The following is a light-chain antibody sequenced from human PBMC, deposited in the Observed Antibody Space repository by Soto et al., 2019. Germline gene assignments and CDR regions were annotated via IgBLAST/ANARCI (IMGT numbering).Light chain of an antibody. CDR2: LGD. J-gene: IGLJ3*02. CDR3: AAWDDSLSGQV. V-gene: IGLV1-47*02. Sequence: QSVLTQPPSASSTPGQTVTISCSGSTSNIGTFYVYWYQHLPGTAPKLLIYLGDQRASGVSDRFSGSKSGTSASLAISGLRSGDEADYHCAAWDDSLSGQVFGGGTKLTVL. CDR1: TSNIGTFY.